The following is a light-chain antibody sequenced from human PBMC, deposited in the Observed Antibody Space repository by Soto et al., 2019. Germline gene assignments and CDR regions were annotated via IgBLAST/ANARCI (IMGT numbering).Light chain of an antibody. CDR1: QGISSY. CDR2: AAS. V-gene: IGKV1-9*01. Sequence: DIQLPPSPSFLSASVVDRVTITCRASQGISSYLAWYQQKPGKAPKLLIYAASTLQSGVPSRFSGSGSGTEFTLTISSLQPEDFATYYCQQLNSYPPWTFGQGTKVDIK. J-gene: IGKJ1*01. CDR3: QQLNSYPPWT.